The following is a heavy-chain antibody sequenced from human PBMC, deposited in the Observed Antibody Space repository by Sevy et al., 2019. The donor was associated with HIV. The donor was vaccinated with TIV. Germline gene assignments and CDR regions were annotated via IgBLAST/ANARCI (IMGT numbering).Heavy chain of an antibody. V-gene: IGHV3-15*01. CDR3: STVAD. Sequence: GGSLRLSCEASGFTFSKAWMTWVRQVPGKGLEWVGRIKTKSEGETREYAAPVRDRFTISRDDSKNTVYLEMNSLKTEDRAVYYCSTVADWGQGILVTVSS. CDR2: IKTKSEGETR. J-gene: IGHJ4*02. CDR1: GFTFSKAW.